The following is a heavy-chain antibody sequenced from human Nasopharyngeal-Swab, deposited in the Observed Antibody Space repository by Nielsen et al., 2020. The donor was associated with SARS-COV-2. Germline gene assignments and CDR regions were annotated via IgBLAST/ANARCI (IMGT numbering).Heavy chain of an antibody. J-gene: IGHJ4*02. D-gene: IGHD3-9*01. CDR3: AKDVRIDVLRYFDWPIANY. V-gene: IGHV3-30-3*02. CDR2: ISYDGSNK. Sequence: VRQAPGKGLEWVAVISYDGSNKYYADSVKGRFTISRDNSKNTLYLQMNSLRAEDTAVYYCAKDVRIDVLRYFDWPIANYWGQGTLVTASS.